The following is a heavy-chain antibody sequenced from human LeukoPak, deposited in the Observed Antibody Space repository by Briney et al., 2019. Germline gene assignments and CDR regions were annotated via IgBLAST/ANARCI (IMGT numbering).Heavy chain of an antibody. CDR1: GITLSNYG. V-gene: IGHV3-23*01. CDR2: ISDSGGST. Sequence: GGSLRLSCAVPGITLSNYGMSWVRQAPGKGLEWVAGISDSGGSTKYADSVKGRFTISRDNPKNTLFLQMNSLRADDTAVYFCAKRGVVIRVFLVGFHKEAYYFESWGQGALVTVSS. CDR3: AKRGVVIRVFLVGFHKEAYYFES. D-gene: IGHD3/OR15-3a*01. J-gene: IGHJ4*02.